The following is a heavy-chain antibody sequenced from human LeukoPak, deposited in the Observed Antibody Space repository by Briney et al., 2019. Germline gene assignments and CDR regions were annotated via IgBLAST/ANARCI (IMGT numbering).Heavy chain of an antibody. V-gene: IGHV1-46*01. D-gene: IGHD3-9*01. Sequence: ASVKVSCKASGYTFTSYDINWVRQATGQGLEWMGIFNPTYDIPIYAQTFEGRVTMTRDMSTSTVYMELSTLRSDDTAVYFCAKDPRNILTGDYDDFDIWGQGTMVIVSS. CDR1: GYTFTSYD. J-gene: IGHJ3*02. CDR3: AKDPRNILTGDYDDFDI. CDR2: FNPTYDIP.